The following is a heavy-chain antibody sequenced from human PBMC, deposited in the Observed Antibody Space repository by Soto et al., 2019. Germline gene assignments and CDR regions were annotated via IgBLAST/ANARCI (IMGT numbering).Heavy chain of an antibody. D-gene: IGHD4-17*01. V-gene: IGHV3-48*02. J-gene: IGHJ4*02. Sequence: GGSLRLSCAASGFTFRSFGMNWVRQAPGRGLEWLSYIGSSGSDIYYADSVKGRFTISRDNAKNSLYLQMNNLRDEDTAVYFCARAALYGYDYWGQGTLVTVSS. CDR1: GFTFRSFG. CDR2: IGSSGSDI. CDR3: ARAALYGYDY.